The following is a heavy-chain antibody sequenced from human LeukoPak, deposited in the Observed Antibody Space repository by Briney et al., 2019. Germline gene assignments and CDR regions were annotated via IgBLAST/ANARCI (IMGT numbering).Heavy chain of an antibody. J-gene: IGHJ4*02. CDR3: ARDKREQWLAREGLDY. CDR2: INSDGSST. Sequence: GGSLRLSCAASGFTFSSYWMHWVRQAPGKGLVWVSRINSDGSSTSYADSVKGRFTISRDNAKNTLYLQMNSPRAEDTAVYYCARDKREQWLAREGLDYWGQGTLVTVSS. D-gene: IGHD6-19*01. CDR1: GFTFSSYW. V-gene: IGHV3-74*01.